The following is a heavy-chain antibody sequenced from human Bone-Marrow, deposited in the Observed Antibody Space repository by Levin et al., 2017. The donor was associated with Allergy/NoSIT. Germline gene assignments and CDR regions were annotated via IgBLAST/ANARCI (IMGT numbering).Heavy chain of an antibody. Sequence: GESLKISCKASGYTFTGYYMHWVRQAPGQGLEWMGWINPNSGGTNYAQKFQGRVTMTRDTSISTAYMELSRLRSDDTAVYYCARVVPAATKDYYYYYMDGWGKGTTVTVSS. CDR3: ARVVPAATKDYYYYYMDG. CDR1: GYTFTGYY. V-gene: IGHV1-2*02. CDR2: INPNSGGT. J-gene: IGHJ6*03. D-gene: IGHD2-2*01.